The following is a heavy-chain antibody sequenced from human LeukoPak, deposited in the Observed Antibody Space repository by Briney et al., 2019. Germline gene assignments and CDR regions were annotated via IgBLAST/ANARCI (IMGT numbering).Heavy chain of an antibody. CDR1: GFTFSIYW. CDR3: ARDSGGVVAGPYYFDY. Sequence: PGRSLRLSCAASGFTFSIYWMHWVRQAPGKGPVWVSRINNDGSDTIYADSVKGRFTISRDNTKNTLHLQMNSLRDEDTAVYYCARDSGGVVAGPYYFDYWGQGTLVTVSS. V-gene: IGHV3-74*01. D-gene: IGHD2-15*01. CDR2: INNDGSDT. J-gene: IGHJ4*02.